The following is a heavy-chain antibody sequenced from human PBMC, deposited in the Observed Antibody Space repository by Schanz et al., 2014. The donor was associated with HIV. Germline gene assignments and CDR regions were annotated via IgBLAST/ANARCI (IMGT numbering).Heavy chain of an antibody. J-gene: IGHJ5*02. V-gene: IGHV3-74*02. CDR3: TRGYSGYDSGLDP. Sequence: DVQLVESGGGMVQPGGSLTLSCAASGFTFSDCWMAWVRQAPGKGLVWVSRINSDGSSTSYADSVKGRFTISRDNAKNTLYLQMNSLRAEDTAVYYCTRGYSGYDSGLDPWGQGTLVIVSS. D-gene: IGHD5-12*01. CDR2: INSDGSST. CDR1: GFTFSDCW.